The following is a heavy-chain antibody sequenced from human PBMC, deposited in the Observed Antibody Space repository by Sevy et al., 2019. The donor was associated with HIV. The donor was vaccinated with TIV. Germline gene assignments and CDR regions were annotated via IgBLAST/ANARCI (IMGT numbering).Heavy chain of an antibody. D-gene: IGHD3-16*02. Sequence: GGSLRLSCAASGFTFSIYAMSWVRQAPGKGLEWVSGLSGSGGGTYYADSVKGRFTISRDNSKNTLYLQMNSLRAEDTAVYYCAKDQGDYVWGTFRDYWGQGTLVTVSS. V-gene: IGHV3-23*01. CDR2: LSGSGGGT. CDR3: AKDQGDYVWGTFRDY. J-gene: IGHJ4*02. CDR1: GFTFSIYA.